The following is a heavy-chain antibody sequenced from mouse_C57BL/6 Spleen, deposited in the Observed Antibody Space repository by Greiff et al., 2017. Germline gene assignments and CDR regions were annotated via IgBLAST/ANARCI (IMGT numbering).Heavy chain of an antibody. CDR1: GYTFTSYW. CDR3: APLTTVVAVPY. Sequence: VQLQQPGAELVKPGASVKVSCKASGYTFTSYWMHWVKQRPGQGLEWIGRIHPSDSDTNYNQKFKGKATLTVDKSSSTAYMQLSSLTSEDSAVYYCAPLTTVVAVPYWGQGTLVTVSA. J-gene: IGHJ3*01. V-gene: IGHV1-74*01. D-gene: IGHD1-1*01. CDR2: IHPSDSDT.